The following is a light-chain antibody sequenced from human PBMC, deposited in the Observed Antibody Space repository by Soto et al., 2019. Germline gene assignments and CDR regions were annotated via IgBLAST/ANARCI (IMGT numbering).Light chain of an antibody. CDR3: QQYNKWPPYT. CDR1: QSVSSK. CDR2: GAS. V-gene: IGKV3-15*01. Sequence: EIVMTQSPANLSVSPGERATLSCRASQSVSSKLAWYQQKPGQGPRLLIYGASTRATGIPARFSGSGSGTEFTLTISSLQSEDFAVYYCQQYNKWPPYTFGQGTKVEI. J-gene: IGKJ2*01.